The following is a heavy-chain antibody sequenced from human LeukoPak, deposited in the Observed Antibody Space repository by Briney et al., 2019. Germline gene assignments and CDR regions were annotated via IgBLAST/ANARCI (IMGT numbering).Heavy chain of an antibody. CDR3: RLLTGYPGDFDY. Sequence: ASVKVSCKASGYTFTSYGISWVRQAPGQGLEWMGWISAYNGNTNYAQKLQGRVTMTTDTSTSTAYMELRSLRSDDTAVCYCRLLTGYPGDFDYWGQGTLVTVSS. D-gene: IGHD3-9*01. V-gene: IGHV1-18*01. CDR2: ISAYNGNT. CDR1: GYTFTSYG. J-gene: IGHJ4*02.